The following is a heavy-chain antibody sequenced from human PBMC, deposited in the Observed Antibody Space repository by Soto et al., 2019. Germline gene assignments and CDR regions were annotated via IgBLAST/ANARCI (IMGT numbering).Heavy chain of an antibody. CDR3: ARGSWDDASGHYYMDV. J-gene: IGHJ6*03. Sequence: PSQTLSLTCDISGDSVSSNSAGWNWIRQTPSRGLEWLGRTYYKSKWYYTYAASVKSRITVSPDTSKNQFPLQLTSVTPEDTAVYYCARGSWDDASGHYYMDVWDKGTTVTVSS. CDR1: GDSVSSNSAG. D-gene: IGHD1-1*01. CDR2: TYYKSKWYY. V-gene: IGHV6-1*01.